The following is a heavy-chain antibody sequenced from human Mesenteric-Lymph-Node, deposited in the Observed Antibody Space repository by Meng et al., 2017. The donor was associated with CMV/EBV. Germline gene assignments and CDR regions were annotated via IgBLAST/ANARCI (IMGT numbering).Heavy chain of an antibody. CDR3: ARGPPGDYYYGMDV. CDR1: GFTFSSYE. Sequence: GESLKISCAASGFTFSSYEMNWVRQAPGKGLEWVSYISSSSTIYYADSVKGRFTISRDNAKNSLYLQMNSLRAEDTAVYYCARGPPGDYYYGMDVWGQGTTVTVSS. V-gene: IGHV3-48*03. CDR2: ISSSSTI. J-gene: IGHJ6*02.